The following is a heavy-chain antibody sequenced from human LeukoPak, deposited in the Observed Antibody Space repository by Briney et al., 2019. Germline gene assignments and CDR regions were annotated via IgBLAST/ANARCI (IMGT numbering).Heavy chain of an antibody. CDR3: ARESDSSGWYDS. J-gene: IGHJ5*01. CDR2: ISGDGGST. D-gene: IGHD3-22*01. CDR1: GFSFDDYA. V-gene: IGHV3-43*02. Sequence: GGSLRLSCAAPGFSFDDYAIHWVRQAPGKGLEWVSLISGDGGSTFYADSVKGRFTISRDNSKNSLYLQMSSLRSEDTALYYCARESDSSGWYDSWGQGTLVTVSS.